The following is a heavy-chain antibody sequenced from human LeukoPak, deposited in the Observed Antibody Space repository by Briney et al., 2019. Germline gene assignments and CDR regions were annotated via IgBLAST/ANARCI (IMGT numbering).Heavy chain of an antibody. V-gene: IGHV3-9*01. CDR1: GFTFDDYA. J-gene: IGHJ6*03. CDR2: ISWNSGNI. D-gene: IGHD1-26*01. CDR3: TSVSDFYSYYYMDV. Sequence: QTGGSLRLSCAASGFTFDDYAMHWVRQAPGKGLEWVSGISWNSGNIAYADSVQGRFTISRDNAKNSLYLEMSSLRAEDTALYYCTSVSDFYSYYYMDVLGKGTTVTVSS.